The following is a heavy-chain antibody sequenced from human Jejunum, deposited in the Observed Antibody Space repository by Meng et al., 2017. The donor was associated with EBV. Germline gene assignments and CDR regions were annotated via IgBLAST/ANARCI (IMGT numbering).Heavy chain of an antibody. CDR2: IFHIGTT. J-gene: IGHJ5*02. CDR1: GGSISSSNW. D-gene: IGHD1-26*01. CDR3: ARDGGPSGSYAYWFDP. V-gene: IGHV4-4*02. Sequence: QVQVHESGPGLVKPLGTLSLTCPVSGGSISSSNWWSWVRQPPGKGPEWIGEIFHIGTTNYNPTLKSRVTMSVDKSKNHFSLKLTSVTAADTAVYYCARDGGPSGSYAYWFDPWGQGTLVTVSS.